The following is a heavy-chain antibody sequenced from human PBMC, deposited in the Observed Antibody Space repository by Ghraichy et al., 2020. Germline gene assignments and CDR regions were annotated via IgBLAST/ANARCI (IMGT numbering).Heavy chain of an antibody. CDR1: GFTFSSYW. Sequence: GGSLRLSCAASGFTFSSYWMSWVRQAPGKGLEWVANIKQDGSEKYYVDSVKGRFTISRDNAKNSLYLQMNSLRAEDTAVYYCASYTSKSYSGYDSGGLAWGQGTLVTVSS. V-gene: IGHV3-7*03. D-gene: IGHD5-12*01. CDR2: IKQDGSEK. J-gene: IGHJ5*02. CDR3: ASYTSKSYSGYDSGGLA.